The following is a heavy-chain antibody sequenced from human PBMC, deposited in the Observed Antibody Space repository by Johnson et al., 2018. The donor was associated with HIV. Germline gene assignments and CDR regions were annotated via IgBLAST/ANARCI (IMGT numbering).Heavy chain of an antibody. V-gene: IGHV3-9*01. D-gene: IGHD3-3*01. Sequence: VQLVESGGGLVQPGRSLRLSCAASGFTFDDYAMHWVRQVPGKGLEWVSGISWNSGSIGYADSVKGRFTISRDNSKNTLYLQMNSLRAEDTAVYYCARAYYTFWSGYDAFDIWGQGTMVTVSS. CDR2: ISWNSGSI. CDR1: GFTFDDYA. J-gene: IGHJ3*02. CDR3: ARAYYTFWSGYDAFDI.